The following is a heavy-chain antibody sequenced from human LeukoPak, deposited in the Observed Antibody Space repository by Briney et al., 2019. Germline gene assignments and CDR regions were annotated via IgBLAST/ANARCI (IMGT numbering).Heavy chain of an antibody. V-gene: IGHV1-69*01. CDR1: GGTFSSYA. J-gene: IGHJ3*02. D-gene: IGHD2-21*02. CDR2: IIPIFGTA. CDR3: ASLMTATERAFDI. Sequence: SVNVSCKASGGTFSSYAISWVRQAPGQGLEWIGGIIPIFGTANYAQRFQGRVTITADESTSTAYMELSSLRSEDTAVYYCASLMTATERAFDIWGQGTMVTVSS.